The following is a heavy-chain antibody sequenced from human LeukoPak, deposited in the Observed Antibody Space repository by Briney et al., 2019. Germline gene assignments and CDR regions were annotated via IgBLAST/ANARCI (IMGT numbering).Heavy chain of an antibody. J-gene: IGHJ4*02. D-gene: IGHD1-26*01. CDR2: ISYDGSNK. Sequence: GGSLRLSCAASGFTFSSYAMHWVRQTPGKGLEWVAVISYDGSNKYYADSVKGRFTISRDNSKNTLYLQMNSLRAEDTAVYYCARGLAWELPVDYWGQGTLVTVSS. CDR1: GFTFSSYA. CDR3: ARGLAWELPVDY. V-gene: IGHV3-30*04.